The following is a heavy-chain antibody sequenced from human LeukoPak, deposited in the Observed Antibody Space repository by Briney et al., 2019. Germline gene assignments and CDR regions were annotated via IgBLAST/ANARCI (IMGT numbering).Heavy chain of an antibody. J-gene: IGHJ4*02. CDR3: ARDRAWNYFDY. Sequence: GGSLRLSCAASGFTFSSYGMHWVRQAPGKGLEWVAVIWYDGSNKYYADSVKGRFTISRDNSKNTLYLQMNSLRAEDTAVYYCARDRAWNYFDYWGQGTLVTVSS. CDR1: GFTFSSYG. CDR2: IWYDGSNK. D-gene: IGHD3-3*01. V-gene: IGHV3-33*08.